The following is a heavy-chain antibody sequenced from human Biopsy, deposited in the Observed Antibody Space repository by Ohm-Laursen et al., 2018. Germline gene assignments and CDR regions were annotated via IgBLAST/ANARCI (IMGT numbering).Heavy chain of an antibody. V-gene: IGHV4-39*07. D-gene: IGHD3-22*01. CDR2: INDSGRT. J-gene: IGHJ3*02. CDR3: ARWTPEYDSSRYYLDAFDI. Sequence: SDTLSLTCSVSGGSISNNNYYWGWIRQPPGKGLEWIGEINDSGRTNYNPSLRSRVTFSVDTSKNQFSLKLSSVTAADTAVYYCARWTPEYDSSRYYLDAFDIWGQGTKVTVSS. CDR1: GGSISNNNYY.